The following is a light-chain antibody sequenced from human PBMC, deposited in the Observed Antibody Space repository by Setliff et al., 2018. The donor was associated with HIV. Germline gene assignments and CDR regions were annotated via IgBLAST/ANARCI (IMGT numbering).Light chain of an antibody. J-gene: IGLJ1*01. V-gene: IGLV2-23*02. CDR1: NSDIGTYDL. Sequence: QSALTQPASVSGSPGQAVTTSCTGNNSDIGTYDLVSWYQQHPGRAPKLTIFEVQRRPSGVSNRLSGSKSGNTSSLTISGLQAEDEATYFCASYTGSDTFDVFGTGTKVTVL. CDR3: ASYTGSDTFDV. CDR2: EVQ.